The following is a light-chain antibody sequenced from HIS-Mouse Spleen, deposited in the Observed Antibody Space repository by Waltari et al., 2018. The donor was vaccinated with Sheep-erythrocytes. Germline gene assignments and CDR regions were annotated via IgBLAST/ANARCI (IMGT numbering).Light chain of an antibody. J-gene: IGKJ2*01. CDR2: DAS. Sequence: EIVLTQSLATLSLSPGERATLSCRASQSVSSYLAWYQQNPGQAPRLLIYDASNRATGIPARFSGSGSGTDFTLTISSLEPEDFAVYYCQQRSNWYTFGQGTKLEIK. CDR3: QQRSNWYT. CDR1: QSVSSY. V-gene: IGKV3-11*01.